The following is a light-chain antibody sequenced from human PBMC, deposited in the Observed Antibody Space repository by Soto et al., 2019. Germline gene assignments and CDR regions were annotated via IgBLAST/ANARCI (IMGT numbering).Light chain of an antibody. Sequence: QSALTQPASVSGSPGQSITISCTGTSSDVGGYNYVSWYQQHPGKARKLMIYEVSNRPSGVSNRFSGSRSGNTASLTISGLQAEDEAEYYCNSYTSSSTFVFGTGTKVTVL. CDR1: SSDVGGYNY. J-gene: IGLJ1*01. CDR3: NSYTSSSTFV. V-gene: IGLV2-14*01. CDR2: EVS.